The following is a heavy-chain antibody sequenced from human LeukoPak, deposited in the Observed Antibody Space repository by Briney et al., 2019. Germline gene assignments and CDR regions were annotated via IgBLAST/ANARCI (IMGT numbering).Heavy chain of an antibody. CDR1: GYTSNTYG. CDR3: ARWSYSSDWYFGTFDI. J-gene: IGHJ3*02. Sequence: ASVKVSCKASGYTSNTYGISWVRQAPGQGLEWMGWISTYDGNTNYAQNLQGRVTMTTDTSTRTASMELRSLRSGDTAVYYCARWSYSSDWYFGTFDIWGQGTTVTISS. D-gene: IGHD6-19*01. CDR2: ISTYDGNT. V-gene: IGHV1-18*01.